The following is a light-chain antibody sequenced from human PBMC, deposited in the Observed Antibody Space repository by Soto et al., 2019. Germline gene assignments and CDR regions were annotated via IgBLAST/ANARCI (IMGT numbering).Light chain of an antibody. Sequence: PGERATLSCRASQRASRQYLSCYQQRPGQAPRLLIYDTSNRATGIPARFSGSGSGTDFTLTISSLEPEDFAVYYCQQRSSRLWTFGQGTKVDIK. CDR1: QRASRQY. J-gene: IGKJ1*01. V-gene: IGKV3-11*01. CDR2: DTS. CDR3: QQRSSRLWT.